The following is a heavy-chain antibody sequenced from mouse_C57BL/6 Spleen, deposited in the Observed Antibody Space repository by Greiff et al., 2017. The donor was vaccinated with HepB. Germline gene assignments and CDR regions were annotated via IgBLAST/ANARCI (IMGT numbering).Heavy chain of an antibody. Sequence: VQLQQPGAELVKPGASVKLSCKASGYTFTSYWMHWVKQRPRQGLEWIGMIHPNSSSTNYNEKFKSKATLTVDKSSSTAYMQRSSLTSEDSAVYYCGGRNDYYGSSLDYWGQGTTLTVSS. CDR2: IHPNSSST. J-gene: IGHJ2*01. CDR1: GYTFTSYW. D-gene: IGHD1-1*01. CDR3: GGRNDYYGSSLDY. V-gene: IGHV1-64*01.